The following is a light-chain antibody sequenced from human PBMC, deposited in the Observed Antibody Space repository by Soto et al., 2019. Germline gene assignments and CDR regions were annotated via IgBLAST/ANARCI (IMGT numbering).Light chain of an antibody. CDR2: DTS. V-gene: IGKV3-11*01. Sequence: EIVLTQSPATLSFSPGERATLSCRASQSVSIYLAWYQQKPGQAPRLLIYDTSNRATGIPTRFSGSGSGTDFTLTISSLEPEDFAVYYCQQRSTYSTFGQGTRVEIK. J-gene: IGKJ1*01. CDR3: QQRSTYST. CDR1: QSVSIY.